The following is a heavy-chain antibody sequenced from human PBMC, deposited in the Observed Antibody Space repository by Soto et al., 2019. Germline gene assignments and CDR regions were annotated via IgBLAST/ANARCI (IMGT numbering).Heavy chain of an antibody. D-gene: IGHD1-1*01. CDR1: GYTFTSYD. J-gene: IGHJ4*02. CDR2: LNPNTGNS. V-gene: IGHV1-8*01. CDR3: ARRAETNGWNGFGADKYYFDF. Sequence: ASVKVSCTASGYTFTSYDIYWVRQATGQGLEWMGWLNPNTGNSGYAQKFQGRITVTSDTSINTVHMELSSLRSEDTAVYYCARRAETNGWNGFGADKYYFDFWGQGTLVTVSS.